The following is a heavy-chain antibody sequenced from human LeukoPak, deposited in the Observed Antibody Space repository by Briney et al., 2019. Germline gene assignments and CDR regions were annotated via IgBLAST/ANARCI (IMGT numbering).Heavy chain of an antibody. V-gene: IGHV3-23*01. J-gene: IGHJ4*02. CDR2: ISGSGGST. Sequence: GGSLRLSCAASGFTFSSYAMSWVRQAPGKGLEWVSAISGSGGSTYYADSVKGRFTISRDNSKNTLYLQMNSLRAEDTAVYYCAEAPGYCSGFSCYSDPDYWGQGTLVTVSS. D-gene: IGHD2-2*03. CDR1: GFTFSSYA. CDR3: AEAPGYCSGFSCYSDPDY.